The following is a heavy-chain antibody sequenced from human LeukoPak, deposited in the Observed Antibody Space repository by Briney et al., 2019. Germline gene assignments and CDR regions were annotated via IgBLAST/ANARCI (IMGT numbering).Heavy chain of an antibody. J-gene: IGHJ3*02. V-gene: IGHV3-48*01. D-gene: IGHD1-26*01. CDR1: GFTFSSYS. CDR2: ISSSSTI. Sequence: PGGSLRLSCAASGFTFSSYSMNWVRQAPGKGLEWVSYISSSSTIYYADSVKGRFTISRDNAKNSLYLQMNSLRAEDTAVYYCASPSIVGATIAAFDIWGQGTMVTVSS. CDR3: ASPSIVGATIAAFDI.